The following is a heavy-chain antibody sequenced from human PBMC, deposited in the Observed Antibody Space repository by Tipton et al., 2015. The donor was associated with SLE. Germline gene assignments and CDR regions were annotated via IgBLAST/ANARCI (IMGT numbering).Heavy chain of an antibody. CDR2: IYYSGST. J-gene: IGHJ1*01. D-gene: IGHD3-22*01. Sequence: TLSLTCAVYGGSFSGYYWGWVRQPPGKGLEWIGSIYYSGSTYYNPSLKSRVTISVDTSKNQFSLKLSSVTAADTAVYYCARTDEGSSGYWYFHHWGQGTLVTVSS. V-gene: IGHV4-34*01. CDR3: ARTDEGSSGYWYFHH. CDR1: GGSFSGYY.